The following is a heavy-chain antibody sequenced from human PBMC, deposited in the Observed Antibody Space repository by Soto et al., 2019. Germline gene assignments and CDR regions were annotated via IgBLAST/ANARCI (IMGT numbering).Heavy chain of an antibody. Sequence: QVQLQESGPGLVKPSETLSLTCTVSGGSISSYYWSWIRQPPGKGLEWIGYIYYSGSTNYNPSLKSRVTISVDTSKNQFSLKLSSVTAADTAVYYCARGDRYSSGWHDYWGQGTLVTVSS. V-gene: IGHV4-59*01. CDR3: ARGDRYSSGWHDY. D-gene: IGHD6-19*01. CDR2: IYYSGST. J-gene: IGHJ4*02. CDR1: GGSISSYY.